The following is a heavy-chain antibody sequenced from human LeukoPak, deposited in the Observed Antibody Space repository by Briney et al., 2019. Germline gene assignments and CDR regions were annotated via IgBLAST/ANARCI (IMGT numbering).Heavy chain of an antibody. CDR3: AREYTSGSYYIDY. J-gene: IGHJ4*02. V-gene: IGHV3-11*01. Sequence: GGSLRLSCAASGFTFSDYYMSWIRQAPGKGLEWVSYISSSSPTMYYADSVKGRSSISRDNAKNSLYLQMNSLRAEDTAMYYRAREYTSGSYYIDYWGQGTLVTVSS. D-gene: IGHD3-10*01. CDR2: ISSSSPTM. CDR1: GFTFSDYY.